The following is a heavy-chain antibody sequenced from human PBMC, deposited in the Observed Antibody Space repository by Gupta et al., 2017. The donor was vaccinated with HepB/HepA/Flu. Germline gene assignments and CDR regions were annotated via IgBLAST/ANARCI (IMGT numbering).Heavy chain of an antibody. CDR1: GFTFSSYS. J-gene: IGHJ6*02. CDR2: ISSSSSYI. CDR3: ARTMGIMITFGGPQEKSYGMDV. D-gene: IGHD3-16*01. Sequence: EVQLVESRGGLVKPGGSLRLSCAASGFTFSSYSMNWVRQAPGKGLEWVSSISSSSSYIYYADSVKGRFTISRDNAKNSLYLQMNSLRAEDTAVYYWARTMGIMITFGGPQEKSYGMDVWGQGTTVTVSS. V-gene: IGHV3-21*01.